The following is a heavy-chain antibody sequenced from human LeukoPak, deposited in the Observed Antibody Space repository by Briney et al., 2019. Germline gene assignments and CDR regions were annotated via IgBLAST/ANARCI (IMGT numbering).Heavy chain of an antibody. CDR2: INPSGGST. CDR1: GYTFTSYY. J-gene: IGHJ5*02. V-gene: IGHV1-46*01. D-gene: IGHD3-3*01. CDR3: AREGLRFLEWFSRNNWFDP. Sequence: ASVKVSCKASGYTFTSYYMHWVRQAPGQGLEWMGIINPSGGSTSYAQKFQGRVTMTRDMSTSTVYMELSSLRSEDTAVYYCAREGLRFLEWFSRNNWFDPWGQGTLVTVSS.